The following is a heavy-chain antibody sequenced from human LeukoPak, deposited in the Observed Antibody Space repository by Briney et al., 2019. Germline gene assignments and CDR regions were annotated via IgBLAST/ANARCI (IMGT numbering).Heavy chain of an antibody. D-gene: IGHD6-19*01. CDR2: IKSDGSSP. V-gene: IGHV3-74*01. J-gene: IGHJ4*02. Sequence: GGSLRLSCAASGFTFSSYWMHWVRQAPGKGLVWVSRIKSDGSSPTYADSVKGRFTISRDNSKNTLYLQMNSLRAEDTAVYYCARVSIGYSSGWGFDYWGQGTLVTVSS. CDR3: ARVSIGYSSGWGFDY. CDR1: GFTFSSYW.